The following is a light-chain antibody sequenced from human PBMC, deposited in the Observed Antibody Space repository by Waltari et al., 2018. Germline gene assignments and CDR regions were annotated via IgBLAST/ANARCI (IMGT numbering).Light chain of an antibody. CDR2: GAS. CDR1: QNIRTY. Sequence: DIQMTQSPSSLSASVGDTVTVTCRASQNIRTYLHWYQQKTAKAPKLLIYGASTLQRGVPSRFRGSASGTEFTLTVTNLQPDDFATYFCQQSFSSPWTFGQGTTVNI. J-gene: IGKJ1*01. V-gene: IGKV1-39*01. CDR3: QQSFSSPWT.